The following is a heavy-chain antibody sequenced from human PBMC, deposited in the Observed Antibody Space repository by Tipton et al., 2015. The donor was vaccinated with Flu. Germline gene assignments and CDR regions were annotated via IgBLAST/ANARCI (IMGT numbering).Heavy chain of an antibody. CDR3: ARVIPEFVAGLSY. Sequence: SLRLSCAASGFTFSRYAMSWVRQAPGKGLEWVSAIGGGGATTYFADSVKGRFTISRDNARNTLYLQMNSLRAEDTAMYYCARVIPEFVAGLSYWGQGTRVTVSS. CDR2: IGGGGATT. D-gene: IGHD6-19*01. J-gene: IGHJ4*02. V-gene: IGHV3-23*01. CDR1: GFTFSRYA.